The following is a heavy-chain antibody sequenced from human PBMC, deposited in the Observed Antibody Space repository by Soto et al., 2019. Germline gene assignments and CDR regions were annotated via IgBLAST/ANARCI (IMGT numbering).Heavy chain of an antibody. D-gene: IGHD6-19*01. CDR1: GGSISSYY. Sequence: QVQLQESGPGLVKPSETLSLTCTVSGGSISSYYWSWIRQPPGKGLEWIGYIYYSGSSNYNPSLKSRVTISVDTSKNQCSLKLSSVTAADTAVYYCASSLGIAVAFPFDYWGQGTLVTVSS. J-gene: IGHJ4*02. V-gene: IGHV4-59*01. CDR3: ASSLGIAVAFPFDY. CDR2: IYYSGSS.